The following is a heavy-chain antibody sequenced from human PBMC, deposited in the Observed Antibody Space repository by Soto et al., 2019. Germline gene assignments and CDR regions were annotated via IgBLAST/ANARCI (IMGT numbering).Heavy chain of an antibody. Sequence: SETLSLTCAVYGGSFSGYYWSWIRQPPGKGLEWIGEINHSGSTNYNPSLKSRVTISVDTSKNQFSLKLSSVTAADTAVYYCARVSTGVPTVTYDYWGQGTLVTVSS. D-gene: IGHD4-17*01. CDR3: ARVSTGVPTVTYDY. CDR2: INHSGST. CDR1: GGSFSGYY. V-gene: IGHV4-34*01. J-gene: IGHJ4*02.